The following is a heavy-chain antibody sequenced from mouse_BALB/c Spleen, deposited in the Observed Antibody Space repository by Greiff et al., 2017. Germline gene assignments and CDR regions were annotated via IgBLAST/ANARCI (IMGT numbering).Heavy chain of an antibody. V-gene: IGHV5-6-5*01. CDR1: GFTFSSYA. D-gene: IGHD1-1*01. CDR2: ISSGGST. Sequence: EVKLVESGGGLVKPGGSLKLSCAASGFTFSSYAMSWVRQTPEKRLEWVASISSGGSTYYPDSVKGRFTISRDNARNILYLQMSSLRSEDTAMYYCARSSYYGSRWFAYWGQGTLVTVSA. CDR3: ARSSYYGSRWFAY. J-gene: IGHJ3*01.